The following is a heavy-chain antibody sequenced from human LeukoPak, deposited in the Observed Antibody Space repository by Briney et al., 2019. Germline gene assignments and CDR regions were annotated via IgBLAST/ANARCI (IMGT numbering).Heavy chain of an antibody. CDR3: ARKKVAVAGTFDY. V-gene: IGHV1-69*06. CDR2: IIPIFGTA. D-gene: IGHD6-19*01. Sequence: SVKVSCKASGGTFSSYAISWVRQAPGQGLEWMGGIIPIFGTANYAQKFQGRVTITADKSTSTAYMELSSLRSDDTAVYYCARKKVAVAGTFDYWGQGTLVTVSS. CDR1: GGTFSSYA. J-gene: IGHJ4*02.